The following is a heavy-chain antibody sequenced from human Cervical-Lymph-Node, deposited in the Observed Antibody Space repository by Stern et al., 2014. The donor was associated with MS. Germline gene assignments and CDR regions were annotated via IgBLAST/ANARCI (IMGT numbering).Heavy chain of an antibody. J-gene: IGHJ4*02. V-gene: IGHV3-21*01. CDR1: GFTFSSYS. CDR2: ISSSSSYI. Sequence: EVQLVESGGGLVKPGGSLRLSCAASGFTFSSYSMNWVRQAPGKGLEWVSSISSSSSYIYYADSVKGRFTISRDNAKNSLYLQMNSLRAEDTAVYYCARGRGSGRNYFDYWGQGTLVTVSS. CDR3: ARGRGSGRNYFDY. D-gene: IGHD6-19*01.